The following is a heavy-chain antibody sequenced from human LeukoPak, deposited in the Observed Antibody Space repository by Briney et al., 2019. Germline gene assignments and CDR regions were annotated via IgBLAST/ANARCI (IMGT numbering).Heavy chain of an antibody. V-gene: IGHV3-20*01. J-gene: IGHJ4*02. CDR2: INWNCGST. D-gene: IGHD3-22*01. CDR3: AKAYYYDSSGYYYFDY. Sequence: GGSLRLFCAASGFTFDDYGMIWVRQAPGKGLEYVSGINWNCGSTGYADSLKGRFTISRDNDKNSLYLQMNSLRAEDTALYHCAKAYYYDSSGYYYFDYWGQGTLVTVSS. CDR1: GFTFDDYG.